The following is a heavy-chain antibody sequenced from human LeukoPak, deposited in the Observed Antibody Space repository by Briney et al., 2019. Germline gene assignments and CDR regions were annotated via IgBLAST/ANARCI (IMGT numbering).Heavy chain of an antibody. CDR2: IKQDGSEK. D-gene: IGHD3-10*01. V-gene: IGHV3-7*03. CDR3: AGTPLWFGELLLDY. J-gene: IGHJ4*02. CDR1: GFTFSSYW. Sequence: GGSLRLSCAASGFTFSSYWMSWVRQAPGKGLEWVPNIKQDGSEKYYVDSVKGRFTISRDNAKNSLYLQLNSLSAEDTAVYYCAGTPLWFGELLLDYWGQGTLVTVSS.